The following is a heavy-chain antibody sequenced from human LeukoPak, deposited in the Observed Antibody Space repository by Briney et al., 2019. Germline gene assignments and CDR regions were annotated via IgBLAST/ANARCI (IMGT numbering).Heavy chain of an antibody. CDR1: GFTFSSYA. V-gene: IGHV3-23*01. J-gene: IGHJ3*02. CDR3: AKISPLDYGGKPWALDI. CDR2: IDPSGGGT. D-gene: IGHD4-23*01. Sequence: GGSLRLSCAASGFTFSSYAMSWVRQTPGKGLEWVSGIDPSGGGTYYADSVKGRFTISRDNSKNTLYLQIISLRAEDTAAYYCAKISPLDYGGKPWALDIWGQGTMVTVSS.